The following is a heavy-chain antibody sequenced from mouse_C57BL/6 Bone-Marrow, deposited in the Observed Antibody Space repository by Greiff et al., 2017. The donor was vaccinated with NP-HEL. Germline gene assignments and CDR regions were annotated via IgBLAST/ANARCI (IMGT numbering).Heavy chain of an antibody. J-gene: IGHJ3*01. V-gene: IGHV1-18*01. CDR2: INPNNGGT. CDR1: GYTFTDYN. D-gene: IGHD3-2*02. Sequence: VQLQQSGPELVKPGASVKIPCKASGYTFTDYNMDWVKQSHGKSLEWIGDINPNNGGTIYNQKFKGKATLTVDKSSSTAYMELRSLTSGDTAVYYCARCRSGSFAYWGQGTLVTVSA. CDR3: ARCRSGSFAY.